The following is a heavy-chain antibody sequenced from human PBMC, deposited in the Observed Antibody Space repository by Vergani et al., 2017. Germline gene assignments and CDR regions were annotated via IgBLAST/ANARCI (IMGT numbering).Heavy chain of an antibody. CDR1: GFTFSNAW. CDR3: ANPPYGDYPFDY. CDR2: IKSKTDGGTT. Sequence: EVQLLESGGGLVQPGGSLRLSCAASGFTFSNAWMSWVRQAPGKGLEWVGRIKSKTDGGTTDYAAPVKGRFTISRDDSKNTLYLQMNSLRAEDTAVYYCANPPYGDYPFDYWGQGTLVTVSS. V-gene: IGHV3-15*01. D-gene: IGHD4-17*01. J-gene: IGHJ4*02.